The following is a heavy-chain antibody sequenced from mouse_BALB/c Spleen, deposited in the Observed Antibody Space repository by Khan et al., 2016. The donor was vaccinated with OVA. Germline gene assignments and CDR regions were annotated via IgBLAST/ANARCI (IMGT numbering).Heavy chain of an antibody. Sequence: EVELVESGGGLVQPGGSRKLSCAASGFTFSSFGIHWVRQAPKKGLEWVAYISSGSSTIYYVDTVKGRFTISRDIPKNTLFLQMTSLRSEDTAMYDCAKWAGNFHWYFDVWGEGTSVTVSS. V-gene: IGHV5-17*02. CDR1: GFTFSSFG. D-gene: IGHD2-1*01. CDR2: ISSGSSTI. J-gene: IGHJ1*01. CDR3: AKWAGNFHWYFDV.